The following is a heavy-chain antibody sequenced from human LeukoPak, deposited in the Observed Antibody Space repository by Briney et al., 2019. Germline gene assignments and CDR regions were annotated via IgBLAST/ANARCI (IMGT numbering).Heavy chain of an antibody. J-gene: IGHJ6*04. V-gene: IGHV3-7*01. CDR2: IKQDGSEK. CDR1: GFTFSTYT. CDR3: AELGITMIGGV. Sequence: PGRSLRLSCAASGFTFSTYTMHWVRQAPGKGLEWVANIKQDGSEKYYVDSVKGRFTISRDNAENSLYLQMNSLRAEDTAVYYCAELGITMIGGVWGKGTTVTISS. D-gene: IGHD3-10*02.